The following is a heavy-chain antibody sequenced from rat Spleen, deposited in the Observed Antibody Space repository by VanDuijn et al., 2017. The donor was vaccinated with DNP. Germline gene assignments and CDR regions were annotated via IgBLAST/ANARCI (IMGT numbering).Heavy chain of an antibody. CDR3: AGRPPPTRGPFDY. V-gene: IGHV5-7*01. Sequence: EVQLVESGGGLVQPGRSLKLSCAVSGITFSDHNMAWVRQAPKKSLEWVATISYDGSDTYYRDSMKGRFPISRDNAKSTLYLQMDSLRSEDTATYYCAGRPPPTRGPFDYWGQGVTVTVSS. J-gene: IGHJ2*01. CDR2: ISYDGSDT. D-gene: IGHD1-4*01. CDR1: GITFSDHN.